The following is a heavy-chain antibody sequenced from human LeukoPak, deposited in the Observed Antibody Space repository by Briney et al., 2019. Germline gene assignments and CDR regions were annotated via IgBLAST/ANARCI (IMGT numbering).Heavy chain of an antibody. CDR3: VRWFWGSALDV. D-gene: IGHD3-16*01. CDR2: IYHSGRT. V-gene: IGHV4-59*01. CDR1: GDSITSSY. J-gene: IGHJ6*04. Sequence: SETLSLTCTVSGDSITSSYWTWIRQSPGKGLEWIGYIYHSGRTKYNPSLKSRLTIAVDTCKNQFSLKLNSVTAADTGVYYCVRWFWGSALDVWGKGTTVTVSS.